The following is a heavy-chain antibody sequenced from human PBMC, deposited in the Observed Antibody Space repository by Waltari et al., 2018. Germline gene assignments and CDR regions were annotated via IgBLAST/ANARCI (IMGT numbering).Heavy chain of an antibody. J-gene: IGHJ4*02. Sequence: EAQWVESGGGMVQPGGSLRRSCVASGPLFSNSCMHWVRQVPGKGLGWVSRISEDGSVANYADSVQGRFTVSRDKARNTLYLQMDSLRVEDTAVYYCARHLHYWGQGTLVTVSS. V-gene: IGHV3-74*01. CDR2: ISEDGSVA. CDR1: GPLFSNSC. CDR3: ARHLHY.